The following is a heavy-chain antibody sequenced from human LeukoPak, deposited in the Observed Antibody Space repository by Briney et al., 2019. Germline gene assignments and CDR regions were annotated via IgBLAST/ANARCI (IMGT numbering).Heavy chain of an antibody. V-gene: IGHV1-18*01. CDR3: ARDFGQNYFDY. D-gene: IGHD3-10*01. Sequence: ASVTVSCTASGYTFTSYGISWVRQAPGQGLEWMGWISAYNGNTNYAQKLQGRVTMTTDTSTSTAYMELRSLRSDDTAVYHCARDFGQNYFDYWGQGTLVTVSS. CDR2: ISAYNGNT. CDR1: GYTFTSYG. J-gene: IGHJ4*02.